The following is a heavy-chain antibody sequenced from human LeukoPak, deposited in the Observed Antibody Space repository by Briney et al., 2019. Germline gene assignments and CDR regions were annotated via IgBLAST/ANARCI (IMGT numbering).Heavy chain of an antibody. Sequence: GGPLRLSCAASGFTFSSYSMNWVRQAPGKGLEWVSSISSSSSYIYYADSVKGRFTISRDNAKNSLYLQMNSLRAEDTAVYYCARGVIQLLDYWGQGTLVTVSS. CDR3: ARGVIQLLDY. CDR1: GFTFSSYS. J-gene: IGHJ4*02. V-gene: IGHV3-21*01. D-gene: IGHD5-18*01. CDR2: ISSSSSYI.